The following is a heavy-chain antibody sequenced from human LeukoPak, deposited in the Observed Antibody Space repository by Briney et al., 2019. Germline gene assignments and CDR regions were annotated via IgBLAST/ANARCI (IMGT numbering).Heavy chain of an antibody. V-gene: IGHV3-53*05. Sequence: GGSLRLSCAASGFTVSSNYMSWVRQAPGKGLEWVSVIYSGGSTYYADSVKGRFTISRDNSKNKLYLQMNSLRAEDTAVYYCARVDYVWGSSYYYYYYMDVWGKGTTVTVSS. CDR1: GFTVSSNY. CDR2: IYSGGST. J-gene: IGHJ6*03. D-gene: IGHD3-16*01. CDR3: ARVDYVWGSSYYYYYYMDV.